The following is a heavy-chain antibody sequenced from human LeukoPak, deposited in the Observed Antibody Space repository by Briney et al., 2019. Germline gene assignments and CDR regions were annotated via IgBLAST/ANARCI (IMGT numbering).Heavy chain of an antibody. CDR3: ATLLWGRITMIVGGLGY. V-gene: IGHV3-30*02. CDR1: GFTFSSYG. CDR2: IRYDGSNK. Sequence: GGSLRLSCAASGFTFSSYGMHWVRQAPGKGLEWVAFIRYDGSNKYYADSVKGRFTISRDNSKNTLYLQMNSLRAEDTAVYYCATLLWGRITMIVGGLGYWGQGTLVTVSS. D-gene: IGHD3-22*01. J-gene: IGHJ4*02.